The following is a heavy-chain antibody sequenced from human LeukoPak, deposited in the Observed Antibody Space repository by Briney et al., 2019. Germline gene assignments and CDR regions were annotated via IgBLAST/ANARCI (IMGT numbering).Heavy chain of an antibody. J-gene: IGHJ4*02. V-gene: IGHV3-23*01. D-gene: IGHD6-19*01. CDR2: ISGSGGST. CDR3: AKDRQGAVADPGEDYFDY. CDR1: GFTFSSYA. Sequence: PGGSLRLSCAASGFTFSSYAMSWVRQAPGKGLEWVSAISGSGGSTYYADSVKGRFTISRDNSKNTLYLQMNSLRAEDTAVYYCAKDRQGAVADPGEDYFDYWGQGTLVTVSS.